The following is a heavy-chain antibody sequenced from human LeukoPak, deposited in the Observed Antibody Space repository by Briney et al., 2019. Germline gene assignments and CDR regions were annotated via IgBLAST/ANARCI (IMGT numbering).Heavy chain of an antibody. CDR1: GFTFSSYG. CDR2: ISYDGSNK. Sequence: GGSLRLSCAASGFTFSSYGMHWVRQAPGKGLEWVAVISYDGSNKYYADSVKGRFTISRDNSKDTLYLQMNSLRAEDTAVYYCARASVRLTDAFDIWGQGTMVTASS. CDR3: ARASVRLTDAFDI. J-gene: IGHJ3*02. D-gene: IGHD5/OR15-5a*01. V-gene: IGHV3-30*03.